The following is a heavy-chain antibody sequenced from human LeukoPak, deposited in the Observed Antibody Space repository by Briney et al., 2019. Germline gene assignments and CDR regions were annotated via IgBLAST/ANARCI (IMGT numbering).Heavy chain of an antibody. D-gene: IGHD2-2*01. CDR1: GYTLTELS. Sequence: GASVKVSCKVSGYTLTELSMHWVRQAPGKGLEWMGGFDPEDGETIYAQKFQGRVTMTEDTSTDTAYMELSSLRSEDTAVYYCARDPVPAARYCSSTSCYLAGWFDPWGQGTLVTVSS. CDR2: FDPEDGET. J-gene: IGHJ5*02. V-gene: IGHV1-24*01. CDR3: ARDPVPAARYCSSTSCYLAGWFDP.